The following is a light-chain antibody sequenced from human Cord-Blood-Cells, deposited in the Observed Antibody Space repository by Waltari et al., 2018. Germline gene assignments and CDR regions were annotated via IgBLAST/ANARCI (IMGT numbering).Light chain of an antibody. V-gene: IGLV1-47*01. Sequence: QSVLTQPPSASRTPGQRVTISCSGSSSNIGSNYVYWYQQLPGTAPKLLNYRNNQRPSGVPDRFSGSKAGTSASLAMSGLRSEDEADYYCAAWDDSLSGPVFGGGTKLTVL. CDR2: RNN. CDR3: AAWDDSLSGPV. J-gene: IGLJ3*02. CDR1: SSNIGSNY.